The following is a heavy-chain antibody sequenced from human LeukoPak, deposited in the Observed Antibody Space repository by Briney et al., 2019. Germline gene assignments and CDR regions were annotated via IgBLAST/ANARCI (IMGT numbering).Heavy chain of an antibody. J-gene: IGHJ5*02. V-gene: IGHV4-34*01. CDR2: INHSGST. D-gene: IGHD2-15*01. Sequence: PSETLSLTCAVYDGSFSGYYWSWIRQPPGKGLEWIGEINHSGSTNYNPSLKSRVTISVDTSKNQFSLKLSSVTAADTAVYYCARGRRNIVVVVAASWFDPWGQGTLVTVSS. CDR1: DGSFSGYY. CDR3: ARGRRNIVVVVAASWFDP.